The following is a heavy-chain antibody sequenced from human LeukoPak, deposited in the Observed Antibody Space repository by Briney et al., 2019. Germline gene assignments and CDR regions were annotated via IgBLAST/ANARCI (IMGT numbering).Heavy chain of an antibody. CDR3: ARPYCSGNKCYRLDY. J-gene: IGHJ4*02. CDR1: GHSFSSYG. Sequence: ASVKVSCKTSGHSFSSYGLNWVRQAPGQGLEWIGWFNGYNGNAMSTQKFQGRIIMTADTSANTGYMELRSLTSDDTAVYFCARPYCSGNKCYRLDYWGQGTLVTVSS. CDR2: FNGYNGNA. D-gene: IGHD2-2*01. V-gene: IGHV1-18*04.